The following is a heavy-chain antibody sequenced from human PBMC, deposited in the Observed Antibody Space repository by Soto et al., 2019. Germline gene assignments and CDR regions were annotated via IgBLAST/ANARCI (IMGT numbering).Heavy chain of an antibody. V-gene: IGHV1-18*01. D-gene: IGHD3-10*02. J-gene: IGHJ6*02. CDR1: GDTFTSYG. CDR2: ISAYNGNT. CDR3: ARMFFGDYYYYGMDV. Sequence: ASVEVSCKASGDTFTSYGISWVRQAPGQGLEWMGWISAYNGNTNYAQKLQGRVTMTTDTSTSTAYMELRSLRSDDTAVYYCARMFFGDYYYYGMDVWGQGTTVTVSS.